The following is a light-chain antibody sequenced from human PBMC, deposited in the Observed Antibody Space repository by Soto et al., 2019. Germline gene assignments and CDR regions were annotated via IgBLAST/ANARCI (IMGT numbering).Light chain of an antibody. Sequence: DIQMTRSPSSLPASVGDSVTITCRASQAINKYLNWYQHKAGQAPKLLIYGASSLHKGVPARFRGSGAGTFFTLTISSLQPEDFATYYCQQSYTTPGTFGRGTTVEIK. CDR3: QQSYTTPGT. V-gene: IGKV1-39*01. CDR2: GAS. J-gene: IGKJ1*01. CDR1: QAINKY.